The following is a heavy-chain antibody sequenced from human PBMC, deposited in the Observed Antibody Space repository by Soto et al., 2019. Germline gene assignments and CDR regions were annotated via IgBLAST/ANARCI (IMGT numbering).Heavy chain of an antibody. V-gene: IGHV3-21*01. Sequence: GGSLRLSCAASGFTFSNYAMSWVRQAPGKGLEWVSSIGTRGDIYYADSLQGRFTISRDNAKNSVSLQMNSLRVEDTAVYYCAREETAWPLAYGLDVWGQGTTVTVSS. CDR2: IGTRGDI. D-gene: IGHD2-21*02. CDR1: GFTFSNYA. CDR3: AREETAWPLAYGLDV. J-gene: IGHJ6*02.